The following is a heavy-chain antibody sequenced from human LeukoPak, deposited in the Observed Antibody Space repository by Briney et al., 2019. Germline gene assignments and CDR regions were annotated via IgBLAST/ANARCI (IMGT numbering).Heavy chain of an antibody. CDR2: IYYSGST. CDR3: ARVRDYYDSTLTAWFDP. J-gene: IGHJ5*02. V-gene: IGHV4-59*01. D-gene: IGHD3-22*01. CDR1: GGSISSYY. Sequence: PETLSLTCTVSGGSISSYYWSWIRQPPGKGLEWIGYIYYSGSTNYNPSLKSRVTISVDTSKNQFSLKLSSVTAADTAVYYCARVRDYYDSTLTAWFDPWGQGTLVTVSS.